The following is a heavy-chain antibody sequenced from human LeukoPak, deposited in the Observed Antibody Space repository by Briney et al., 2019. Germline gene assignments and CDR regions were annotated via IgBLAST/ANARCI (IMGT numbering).Heavy chain of an antibody. V-gene: IGHV4-59*01. CDR2: IYYSGST. J-gene: IGHJ4*02. CDR3: ARGRVYGDSGSEY. Sequence: SETLSLTCTVSGGSISSYYWSWIRQPPGKGLEWIGYIYYSGSTNYNLSLKSRVTISVDTSKNQFSLKLSSVTAADTAVYYCARGRVYGDSGSEYWGQGTLVTVSS. CDR1: GGSISSYY. D-gene: IGHD4-17*01.